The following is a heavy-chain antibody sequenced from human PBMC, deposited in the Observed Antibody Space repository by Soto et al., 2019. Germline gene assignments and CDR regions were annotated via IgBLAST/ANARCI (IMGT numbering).Heavy chain of an antibody. J-gene: IGHJ5*02. V-gene: IGHV3-48*01. Sequence: EVQLVESGGGLVQPGGSLRLSCAASGFTFSNYNMNWVRQAPGKGLEWVSYISSISSTKYYADSVKGRFTISRDKAKNSLYLQMNSLRAEDTAVYYCAREAVAGTLNWFDPWGQGTLVTVSS. CDR3: AREAVAGTLNWFDP. CDR1: GFTFSNYN. D-gene: IGHD6-19*01. CDR2: ISSISSTK.